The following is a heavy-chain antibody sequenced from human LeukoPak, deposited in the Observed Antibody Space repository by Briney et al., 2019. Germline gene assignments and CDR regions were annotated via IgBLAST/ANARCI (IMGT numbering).Heavy chain of an antibody. CDR3: ARASLWFGELMD. CDR2: INAGNGNT. D-gene: IGHD3-10*01. J-gene: IGHJ4*02. CDR1: GYTFTGYY. Sequence: VASVKVSCKASGYTFTGYYMHWVRQAPGQGLEWMGWINAGNGNTKYSQKFQGRVTITRDTSASTAYMELSSLRSEDTAVYYCARASLWFGELMDWGQGTLVTVSS. V-gene: IGHV1-3*01.